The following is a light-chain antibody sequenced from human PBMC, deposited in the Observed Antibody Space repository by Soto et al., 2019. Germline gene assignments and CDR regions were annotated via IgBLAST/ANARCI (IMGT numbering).Light chain of an antibody. V-gene: IGKV1-27*01. CDR1: QGIVRW. CDR3: QKYNSAPLT. CDR2: AAS. Sequence: DIQITPSPPTLSAPVGARATITCRASQGIVRWLAWYQQQPGKIPNLLIYAASTLQAGVPSRFSGSGSGTDIPLTSSSLPPEDVAAYYCQKYNSAPLTFGGGTKVEIK. J-gene: IGKJ4*01.